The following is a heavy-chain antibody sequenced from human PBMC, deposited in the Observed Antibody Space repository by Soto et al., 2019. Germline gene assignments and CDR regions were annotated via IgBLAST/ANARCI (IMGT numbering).Heavy chain of an antibody. D-gene: IGHD2-21*02. J-gene: IGHJ4*02. CDR2: IITLFGTS. Sequence: VQLMQSGAEVKKPGSSVKVSCKASGGTFSSHSINWVRQAPGQGLEWMGGIITLFGTSNYAQNFQGRVTITADQSTSTAYLVLNSLTSGDTAVYYCAREVGYGDFSAALLDWGQGTMVTVSS. CDR1: GGTFSSHS. V-gene: IGHV1-69*01. CDR3: AREVGYGDFSAALLD.